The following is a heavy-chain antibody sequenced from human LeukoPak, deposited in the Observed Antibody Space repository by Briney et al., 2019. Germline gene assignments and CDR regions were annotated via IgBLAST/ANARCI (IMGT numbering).Heavy chain of an antibody. CDR1: GGSFSGYY. CDR3: ARHAATVNPFDY. CDR2: INHSGST. V-gene: IGHV4-34*01. J-gene: IGHJ4*02. D-gene: IGHD5-24*01. Sequence: SETLSLTCAVYGGSFSGYYWSWISQPPGKGLEWIGEINHSGSTNYNPSLKSRVTISVDTSKNQFSLKLSSVTAADTAVCYCARHAATVNPFDYWGQGTLVTVSS.